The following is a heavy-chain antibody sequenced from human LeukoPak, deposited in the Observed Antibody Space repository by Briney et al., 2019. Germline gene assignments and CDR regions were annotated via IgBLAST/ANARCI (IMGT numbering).Heavy chain of an antibody. CDR2: TYYRSKWYN. V-gene: IGHV6-1*01. J-gene: IGHJ4*02. Sequence: SQTLSLTCAISGDSVSSNSAAWNWIRQSPSRGLEWLGRTYYRSKWYNDYAVSVKSRITINPDTPKNQFSLQLNSVTPEDTAVYYCAREESFLAAAGCHFDYWGQGTLVTVSS. CDR3: AREESFLAAAGCHFDY. CDR1: GDSVSSNSAA. D-gene: IGHD6-13*01.